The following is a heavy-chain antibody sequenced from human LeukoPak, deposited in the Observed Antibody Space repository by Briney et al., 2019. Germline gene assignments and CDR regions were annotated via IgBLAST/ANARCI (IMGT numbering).Heavy chain of an antibody. CDR3: ARYYYGSGSYYNVAWFDP. D-gene: IGHD3-10*01. J-gene: IGHJ5*02. CDR1: GGSISSYY. V-gene: IGHV4-4*09. Sequence: PSETLSLTCAVSGGSISSYYWSWIRQPPGKGLEWIGYIYTSGSTNYNPSLKSRVTISVDTSKNQFSLRLTSVTAADTAVYYCARYYYGSGSYYNVAWFDPWGQGTLVTVSS. CDR2: IYTSGST.